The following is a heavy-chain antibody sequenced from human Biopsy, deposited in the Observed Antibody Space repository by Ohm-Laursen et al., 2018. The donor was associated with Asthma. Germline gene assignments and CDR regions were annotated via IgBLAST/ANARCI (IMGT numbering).Heavy chain of an antibody. Sequence: ASVKVSCKSLGGTFNAYVIGWVRQAPGQGLEWMGGINSVFGTTTYPQKFQDRVPITADDSTSTVYMELSSLRSEDTAVYYCARKAGSCISRTCYSLDFWGQGTLVTVSS. CDR1: GGTFNAYV. CDR2: INSVFGTT. V-gene: IGHV1-69*13. CDR3: ARKAGSCISRTCYSLDF. D-gene: IGHD2-2*01. J-gene: IGHJ4*02.